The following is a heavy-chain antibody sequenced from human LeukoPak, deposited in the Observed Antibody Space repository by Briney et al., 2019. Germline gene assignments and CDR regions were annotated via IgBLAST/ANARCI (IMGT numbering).Heavy chain of an antibody. J-gene: IGHJ4*02. CDR1: GFXFSSYA. D-gene: IGHD3-22*01. CDR2: ISGSGGST. Sequence: GGSLRLSCAASGFXFSSYAMSWVRQAPGKGLEWVSAISGSGGSTYYADSVKGRFTISRDNSKNTLYLQMNSLRAEDTAVYYCAKDFNYYDSSIQNWGQGTLVTVSS. CDR3: AKDFNYYDSSIQN. V-gene: IGHV3-23*01.